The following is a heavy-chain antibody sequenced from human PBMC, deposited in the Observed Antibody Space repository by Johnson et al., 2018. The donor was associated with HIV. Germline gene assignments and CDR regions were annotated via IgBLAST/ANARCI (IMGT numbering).Heavy chain of an antibody. D-gene: IGHD6-19*01. Sequence: MMLVESGGGLVKPGGSLRLSCAASGFTFSNAWMSWVRQAPGKGLEWVGRIKSKTDGGTTDYAAPVKGRFTISRDDSKNTLYLQMNSLQTEDTAVYYCTTSSRWLVPGTFGIWGQGTMVTVSS. CDR2: IKSKTDGGTT. CDR3: TTSSRWLVPGTFGI. CDR1: GFTFSNAW. V-gene: IGHV3-15*01. J-gene: IGHJ3*02.